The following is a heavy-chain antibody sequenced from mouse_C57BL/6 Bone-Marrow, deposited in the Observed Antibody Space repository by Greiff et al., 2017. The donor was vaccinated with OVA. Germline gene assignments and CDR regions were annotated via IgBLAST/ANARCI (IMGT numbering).Heavy chain of an antibody. CDR3: ARFLGDFDY. CDR1: GYTFTSYT. D-gene: IGHD4-1*01. CDR2: INPSSGYT. J-gene: IGHJ2*01. Sequence: VKLQQSGAELARPGASVKMSCKASGYTFTSYTMHWVKQRPGQGLEWIGYINPSSGYTKYNQKFKDKATLTADKSSSTAYMQLSSLTSEDSAVYCCARFLGDFDYWGQGTTLTVSS. V-gene: IGHV1-4*01.